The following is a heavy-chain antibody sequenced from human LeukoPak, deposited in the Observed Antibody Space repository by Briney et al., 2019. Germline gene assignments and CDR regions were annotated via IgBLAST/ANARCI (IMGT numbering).Heavy chain of an antibody. J-gene: IGHJ4*02. CDR1: GFTFDYYA. Sequence: PGGTLSLSCSASGFTFDYYAMDRVCQAPGQGLEWVSIISGDGGSNSYADSVKVRFTISRANSKTSLDLQMNSPRNAATALYDCAKDMPSGYYGYWGQGTLGTVSS. CDR2: ISGDGGSN. V-gene: IGHV3-43*02. CDR3: AKDMPSGYYGY. D-gene: IGHD3-22*01.